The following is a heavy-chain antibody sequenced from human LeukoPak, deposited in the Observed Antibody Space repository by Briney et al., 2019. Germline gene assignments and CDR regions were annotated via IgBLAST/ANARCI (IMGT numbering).Heavy chain of an antibody. Sequence: PSETLSLTCTVSGGSITFGSYYWTWIRQPAGKGLEWIGRIYTSGRTFYNPSLKSRATISMDTSMNQFSLRLNSVAAADTAVYYCARARVIPASFDDWGQGALVTVSS. D-gene: IGHD3-16*02. CDR3: ARARVIPASFDD. CDR2: IYTSGRT. J-gene: IGHJ4*02. CDR1: GGSITFGSYY. V-gene: IGHV4-61*02.